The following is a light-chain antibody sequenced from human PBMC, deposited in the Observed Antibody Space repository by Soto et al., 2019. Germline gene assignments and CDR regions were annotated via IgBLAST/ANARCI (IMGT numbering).Light chain of an antibody. V-gene: IGLV2-14*03. CDR2: DVA. CDR3: VSYTSSTTYV. Sequence: QSVLTQPASVSDSPGQSITISCTGTSSDVGGSNFVSWYQQHPGKPPKLIIYDVANRPSGVSNRFSGSKSGSTASLIISRLQTEDGADYYCVSYTSSTTYVFGTGTKVTVL. J-gene: IGLJ1*01. CDR1: SSDVGGSNF.